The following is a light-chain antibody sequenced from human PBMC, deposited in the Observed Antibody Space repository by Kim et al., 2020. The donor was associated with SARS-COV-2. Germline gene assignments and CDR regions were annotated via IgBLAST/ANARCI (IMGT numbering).Light chain of an antibody. V-gene: IGLV4-69*01. CDR1: SGHSRNA. CDR2: LNSDGSH. Sequence: QLVLTQSPSASASLGASVKLTCTLSSGHSRNAIAWHQQQPERGPRYLMKLNSDGSHTKGDGIPDRFSGSSSGAERYLTISSLQSEDEADYYCQTWDTGSHVFGGVTQLTVL. J-gene: IGLJ3*02. CDR3: QTWDTGSHV.